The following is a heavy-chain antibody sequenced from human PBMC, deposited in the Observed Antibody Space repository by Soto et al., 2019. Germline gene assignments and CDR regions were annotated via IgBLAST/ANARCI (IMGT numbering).Heavy chain of an antibody. D-gene: IGHD3-10*01. Sequence: GASVKVSCKASGYTFTSYDINWVRQATGQGLEWMGWMNPNSGNTGYAQKFQGRVTMTRNTSISTAYMELSSLRSEDTAVYYFAIVKSGGRYYGSGSYFHYWGQGTLVTVSS. CDR3: AIVKSGGRYYGSGSYFHY. CDR1: GYTFTSYD. J-gene: IGHJ4*02. V-gene: IGHV1-8*01. CDR2: MNPNSGNT.